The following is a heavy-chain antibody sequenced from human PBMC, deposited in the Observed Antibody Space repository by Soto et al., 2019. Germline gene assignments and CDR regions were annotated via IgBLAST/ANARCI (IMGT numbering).Heavy chain of an antibody. D-gene: IGHD6-13*01. Sequence: QLQLQESGSGLVKPSQTLSLTCAVSGGSISSGGYSWSWIRQPPGKGLEWIGYIYHSGSTYYNPSLKSRVTMSVDRSKNQFSLKLSSVTAADTAVYYCATSSSWYGDDAFDIWGQGTMVTVSS. CDR2: IYHSGST. J-gene: IGHJ3*02. V-gene: IGHV4-30-2*01. CDR3: ATSSSWYGDDAFDI. CDR1: GGSISSGGYS.